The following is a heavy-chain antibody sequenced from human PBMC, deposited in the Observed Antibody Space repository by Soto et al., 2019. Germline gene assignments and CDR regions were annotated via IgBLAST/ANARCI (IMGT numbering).Heavy chain of an antibody. V-gene: IGHV3-23*01. CDR1: GFTFSSYA. Sequence: EVQLLESGGGLVQPGGSLRLSCAASGFTFSSYAMSWVRQAPGKGLEWVSVIIGSGGSTYYGDSVKGRFTISRDNSKNTLFLQMNSLRADDTAVYYCAKVVVASISFFDYWGQGTLVTVSS. D-gene: IGHD2-15*01. J-gene: IGHJ4*02. CDR2: IIGSGGST. CDR3: AKVVVASISFFDY.